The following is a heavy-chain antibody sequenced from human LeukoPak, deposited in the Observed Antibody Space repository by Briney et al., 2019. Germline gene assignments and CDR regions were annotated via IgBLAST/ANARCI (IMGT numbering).Heavy chain of an antibody. CDR3: ARGGNHAFDI. Sequence: PGGSLRLSCAASGITVSGNYMSWVRQAPGKGLEWISVIYSGGSTYYADSVKGRFTISRHISKNTLYLQMNSLRAEDTAVYYCARGGNHAFDIWGQGTMVTVSS. CDR2: IYSGGST. D-gene: IGHD1-14*01. J-gene: IGHJ3*02. V-gene: IGHV3-53*01. CDR1: GITVSGNY.